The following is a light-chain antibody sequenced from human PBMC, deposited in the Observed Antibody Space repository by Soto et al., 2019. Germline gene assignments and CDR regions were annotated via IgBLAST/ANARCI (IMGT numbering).Light chain of an antibody. CDR1: QSVSNW. V-gene: IGKV1-5*01. CDR3: QQYNNYPWT. J-gene: IGKJ1*01. Sequence: DIQMTQSPSTLSASVGDRVTITCRASQSVSNWLAWYQQKPGKAPKLLIYDASSLESGVPSRVSGSGSGTEFTLTINSLQPDDFATYYCQQYNNYPWTFGKGTKVEIK. CDR2: DAS.